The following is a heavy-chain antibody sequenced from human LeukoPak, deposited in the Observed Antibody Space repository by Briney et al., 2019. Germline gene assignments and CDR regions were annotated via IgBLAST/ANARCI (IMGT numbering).Heavy chain of an antibody. CDR2: ISSSGSTI. J-gene: IGHJ6*03. CDR3: ARATVPNGWGYRYYYVDV. Sequence: NPGGSLRLSCAASGFTFSDYYMSWIRQAPGKGLEWVSYISSSGSTIYYADSVKGRFTISRDNAKNSLYLQMNSLRAEDTAVYYCARATVPNGWGYRYYYVDVWGKGTTVTVYS. D-gene: IGHD4-11*01. CDR1: GFTFSDYY. V-gene: IGHV3-11*01.